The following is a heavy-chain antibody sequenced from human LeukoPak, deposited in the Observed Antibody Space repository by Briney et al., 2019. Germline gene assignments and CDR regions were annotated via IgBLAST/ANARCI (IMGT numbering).Heavy chain of an antibody. CDR1: GFTFSSSY. J-gene: IGHJ4*02. D-gene: IGHD3-10*01. CDR2: IKQDGKEK. Sequence: GGSLRLSCAASGFTFSSSYVSWVRQAPGKGLEWVANIKQDGKEKHYVDSVKGRFTISRDSAKRSLYLQMDSLRAEDTAVYYCARDPRGSEYSHFDSWGLGTQVTVSP. V-gene: IGHV3-7*01. CDR3: ARDPRGSEYSHFDS.